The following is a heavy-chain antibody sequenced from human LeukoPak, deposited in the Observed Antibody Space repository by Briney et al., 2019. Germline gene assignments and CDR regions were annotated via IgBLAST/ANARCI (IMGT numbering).Heavy chain of an antibody. CDR1: GGSISSYY. Sequence: SETLSLTCTVSGGSISSYYWSWIRQPAGKGLEWIGRIYTSGSTNYNPSLKGRVTMSVDTSKNQFSLKLSSVTAADTAVYYCAXXXDGYKWNAFDIWGQGTMVTVSS. CDR2: IYTSGST. V-gene: IGHV4-4*07. J-gene: IGHJ3*02. CDR3: AXXXDGYKWNAFDI. D-gene: IGHD5-24*01.